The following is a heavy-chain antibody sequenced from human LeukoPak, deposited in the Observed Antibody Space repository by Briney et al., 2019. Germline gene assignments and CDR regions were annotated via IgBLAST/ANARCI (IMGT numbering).Heavy chain of an antibody. CDR1: GYTFTGYY. CDR2: INPNSGGT. D-gene: IGHD5/OR15-5a*01. Sequence: ASVKVSCKASGYTFTGYYMHWVRQAPGQGLEWMGWINPNSGGTNYAQKFQGRVTMTRDTSISTAYMELSGLRSDDTAVYYCARAIVSWDPFGYWGQGTLVTVSS. V-gene: IGHV1-2*02. CDR3: ARAIVSWDPFGY. J-gene: IGHJ4*02.